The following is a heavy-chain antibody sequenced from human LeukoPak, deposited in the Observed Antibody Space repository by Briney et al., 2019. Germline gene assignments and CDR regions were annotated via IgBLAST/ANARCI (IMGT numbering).Heavy chain of an antibody. CDR3: AKEMAVGESGRYYFDY. CDR2: ISYDARNQ. V-gene: IGHV3-30*18. CDR1: GFTFSSYG. D-gene: IGHD3-10*01. Sequence: GGSLRLSCAAAGFTFSSYGMHWVRQTPGKGREWVAVISYDARNQYYADSVKGRFTISRDNFKNTLYLQMNSLRAEDTAVYYCAKEMAVGESGRYYFDYWGQGTLVTVSS. J-gene: IGHJ4*02.